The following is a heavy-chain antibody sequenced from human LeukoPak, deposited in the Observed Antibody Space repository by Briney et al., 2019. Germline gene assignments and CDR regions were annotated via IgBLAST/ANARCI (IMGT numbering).Heavy chain of an antibody. J-gene: IGHJ4*02. D-gene: IGHD2-15*01. V-gene: IGHV1-69*01. Sequence: SVKVSCKASGGAFSSYAISWVRQAPGHGLEWMGGIIPIFGTANYAQKFQGRVTITADESTSTAYMELSSLRSEDTAVYYCAVYCSGGSCYSRTDSYFDYWGQGTLVTVS. CDR3: AVYCSGGSCYSRTDSYFDY. CDR2: IIPIFGTA. CDR1: GGAFSSYA.